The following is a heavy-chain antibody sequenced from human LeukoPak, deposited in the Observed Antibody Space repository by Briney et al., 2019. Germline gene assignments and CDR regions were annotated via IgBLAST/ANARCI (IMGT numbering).Heavy chain of an antibody. CDR2: TSDRGDYT. V-gene: IGHV3-23*01. D-gene: IGHD1-7*01. J-gene: IGHJ4*02. CDR1: RFTFSNYA. Sequence: PGGSLRLFCAASRFTFSNYAMNWVRQAPGKGLEWVSGTSDRGDYTYYADSVKGRFTISRDSSKNTLFLQMNSLRAEDTALYFCARKAQYNGHYPLDYWGQGTLVTVSS. CDR3: ARKAQYNGHYPLDY.